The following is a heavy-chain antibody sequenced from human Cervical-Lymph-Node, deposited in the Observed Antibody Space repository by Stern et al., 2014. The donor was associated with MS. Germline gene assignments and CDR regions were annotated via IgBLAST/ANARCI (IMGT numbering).Heavy chain of an antibody. D-gene: IGHD3-22*01. CDR1: GGTFTTYA. V-gene: IGHV1-69*01. J-gene: IGHJ4*02. CDR2: IMPMSGTE. CDR3: ERDLSGIGYYDY. Sequence: QVQLVQSGAEVKKPGSPVRVSCKASGGTFTTYAISWVRQAPGQGLEWMGGIMPMSGTEKYAQKFQGRVTITADASTTTAYMELSSLKFDDTAVYYCERDLSGIGYYDYWGQGTLVAVSS.